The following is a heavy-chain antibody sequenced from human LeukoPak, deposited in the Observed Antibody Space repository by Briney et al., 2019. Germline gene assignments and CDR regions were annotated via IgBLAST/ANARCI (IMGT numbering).Heavy chain of an antibody. V-gene: IGHV4-39*01. J-gene: IGHJ4*02. CDR3: ARRGGSSAKIDY. CDR1: DGSISSSSYY. D-gene: IGHD6-6*01. Sequence: PSETLSLTCTVSDGSISSSSYYWGWIRQPPGKGLEWIGSIYYSGSTYYSPSLKSRVTISVDTSKNQFSLKLSSVTAADTAVYYCARRGGSSAKIDYWGQGTLVTVSS. CDR2: IYYSGST.